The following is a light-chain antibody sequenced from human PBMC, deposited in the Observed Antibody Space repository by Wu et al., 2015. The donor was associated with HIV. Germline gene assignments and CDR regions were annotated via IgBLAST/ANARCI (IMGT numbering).Light chain of an antibody. J-gene: IGKJ1*01. Sequence: DIQMTQSPSSLSASVGDRVTITCRASQSISSYLNWYQQKPGKAPQLLIYAASVLQSGVPSRFSGGGSGTEFTLTISRLQPEDFASYYCQQTYDTPRSFGQGTKVEIK. CDR2: AAS. CDR1: QSISSY. CDR3: QQTYDTPRS. V-gene: IGKV1-39*01.